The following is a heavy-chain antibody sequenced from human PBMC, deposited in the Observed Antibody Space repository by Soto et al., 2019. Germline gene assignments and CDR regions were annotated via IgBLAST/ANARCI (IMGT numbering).Heavy chain of an antibody. D-gene: IGHD6-6*01. J-gene: IGHJ5*02. V-gene: IGHV4-30-4*01. Sequence: PSETLSLTCTVSGGSISIGDYYWSWIRQPPRNGLEWIGYIYYSWGTYYNPSLKSRLTISVDTSKNQFSLKLRYVTAADTAVYYCATGGQGISTSIGDHNWCDPWGQGTMVAVSS. CDR2: IYYSWGT. CDR3: ATGGQGISTSIGDHNWCDP. CDR1: GGSISIGDYY.